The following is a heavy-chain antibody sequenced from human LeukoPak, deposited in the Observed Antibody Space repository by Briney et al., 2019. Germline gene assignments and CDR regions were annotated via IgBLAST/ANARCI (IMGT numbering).Heavy chain of an antibody. J-gene: IGHJ4*02. CDR2: INPNSGGT. Sequence: ASVKVSCKASGYTFTGYYMHWVRQAPGQGLEWMGCINPNSGGTNYAQKFQGRVTMTRDTSISTAYMELSRLRSDDTAVYYCARPSPSKLRYFDWSRSGFDYWGQGTLVTVSS. CDR3: ARPSPSKLRYFDWSRSGFDY. CDR1: GYTFTGYY. D-gene: IGHD3-9*01. V-gene: IGHV1-2*02.